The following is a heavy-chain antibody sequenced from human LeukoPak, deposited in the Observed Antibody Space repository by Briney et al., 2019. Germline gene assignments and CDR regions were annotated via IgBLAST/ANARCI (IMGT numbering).Heavy chain of an antibody. V-gene: IGHV1-69*13. CDR1: GGTFSSYA. Sequence: SVKVSCKASGGTFSSYAISWVRQAPGQGLEWMGGIIPILGTANYAQRFQGRVTITADESTNTAYMELSSLRSEDTAVYYCARDPGYYGSGSRGAFDYWGQGTLVTVSS. D-gene: IGHD3-10*01. CDR2: IIPILGTA. CDR3: ARDPGYYGSGSRGAFDY. J-gene: IGHJ4*02.